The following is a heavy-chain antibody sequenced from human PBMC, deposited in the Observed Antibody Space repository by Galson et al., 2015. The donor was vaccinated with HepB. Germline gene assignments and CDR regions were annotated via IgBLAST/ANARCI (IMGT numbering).Heavy chain of an antibody. D-gene: IGHD6-19*01. Sequence: SVKVSCKASGYTFTSYAMHWVRQAPGQRLEWMGWISAYNGNTNYAQKLQGRVTMTTDASTSTAYMELRSLRSDDTAVYYCARDIDKGIAVADAFDYWGQGTLVTVSS. V-gene: IGHV1-18*01. CDR3: ARDIDKGIAVADAFDY. CDR2: ISAYNGNT. J-gene: IGHJ4*02. CDR1: GYTFTSYA.